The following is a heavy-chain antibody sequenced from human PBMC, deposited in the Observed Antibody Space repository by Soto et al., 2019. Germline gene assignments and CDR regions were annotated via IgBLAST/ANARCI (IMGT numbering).Heavy chain of an antibody. CDR3: ARESGGATATLDYYYFYMDV. CDR1: GDRFTDYY. CDR2: INPNSGVT. Sequence: ASVKVSCKASGDRFTDYYMHWVRQAPGQGLEWMGWINPNSGVTKYAQKFQGWVTMTRDTSIRTVYMQLSRLRFDDTAIYYCARESGGATATLDYYYFYMDVWGTGTTVTAP. V-gene: IGHV1-2*04. J-gene: IGHJ6*03. D-gene: IGHD5-12*01.